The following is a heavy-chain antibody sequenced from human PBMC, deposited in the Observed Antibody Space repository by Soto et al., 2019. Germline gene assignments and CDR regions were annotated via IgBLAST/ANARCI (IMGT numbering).Heavy chain of an antibody. D-gene: IGHD4-4*01. J-gene: IGHJ6*02. CDR2: IYYSGST. CDR3: ARDFFPTTDGYYYYGMDV. CDR1: GGSISSYY. Sequence: SETLSLTCTVAGGSISSYYWSWIRQPPGKGLEWIGYIYYSGSTNYNPSLKSRVTISVDTSKNQFSLKLSSVTAADTAVYYCARDFFPTTDGYYYYGMDVWGQGTTVTVSS. V-gene: IGHV4-59*01.